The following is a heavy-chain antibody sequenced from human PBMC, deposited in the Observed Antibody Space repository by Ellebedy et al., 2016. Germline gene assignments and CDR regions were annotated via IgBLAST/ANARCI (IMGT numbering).Heavy chain of an antibody. CDR2: IYTSGST. D-gene: IGHD6-19*01. CDR3: ARDFSLGRPSTKRDRYSSGWYY. Sequence: SDTLSLTXTVPGGSISSYYWSWIRQPAGKGLEWIGLIYTSGSTNYNPSLKSRVTMSVDTSKNQFSLKLSSVTAADTAVYYCARDFSLGRPSTKRDRYSSGWYYWGQGTLVTVSS. V-gene: IGHV4-4*07. CDR1: GGSISSYY. J-gene: IGHJ4*02.